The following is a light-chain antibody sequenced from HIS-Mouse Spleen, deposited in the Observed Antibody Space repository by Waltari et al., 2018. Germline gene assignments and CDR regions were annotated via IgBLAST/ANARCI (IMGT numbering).Light chain of an antibody. J-gene: IGLJ3*02. CDR3: SSYTSSSTLWV. V-gene: IGLV2-14*01. CDR2: EVS. CDR1: SSDVGGYNY. Sequence: QSALTQPASVSGSPGQSITISCTGTSSDVGGYNYVSWYQQHPGKAPKLMMYEVSNRPSGVSTRFSGSKSGNTASLTISGLQAEDEADYYCSSYTSSSTLWVFGGGTKLTVL.